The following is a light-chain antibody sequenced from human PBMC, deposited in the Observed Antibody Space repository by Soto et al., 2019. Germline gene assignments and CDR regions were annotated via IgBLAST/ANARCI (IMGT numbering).Light chain of an antibody. Sequence: EMVLTQSPATLSLSPGERATLSCRASQSVSSYLAWYQQKPGQAPRLLIYDASNRATGIPARFSGSGSGPDFHLTISSLEPEDFAVYYCQQRSNWLVTFGGGTKVDI. V-gene: IGKV3-11*01. CDR1: QSVSSY. CDR2: DAS. J-gene: IGKJ4*01. CDR3: QQRSNWLVT.